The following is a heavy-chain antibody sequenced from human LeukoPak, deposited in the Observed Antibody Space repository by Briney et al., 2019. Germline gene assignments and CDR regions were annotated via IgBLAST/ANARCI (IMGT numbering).Heavy chain of an antibody. D-gene: IGHD3-10*01. CDR2: ISSSSSYI. J-gene: IGHJ6*02. V-gene: IGHV3-21*01. Sequence: GGSLRLSCAASGITFSSYSMNWVRQAPGKGLEWVSSISSSSSYIYYADSVKGRFTISRDNAKNSLYLQMNSLRAEDTAVYYCARVQLWFGELSKENYGMDVWGQGTTVTVSS. CDR1: GITFSSYS. CDR3: ARVQLWFGELSKENYGMDV.